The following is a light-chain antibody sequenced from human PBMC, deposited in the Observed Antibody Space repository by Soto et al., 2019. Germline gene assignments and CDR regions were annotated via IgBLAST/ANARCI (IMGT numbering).Light chain of an antibody. CDR2: DDN. J-gene: IGLJ1*01. CDR1: SSNIGGNS. V-gene: IGLV1-51*01. Sequence: QSVLTQPPSVSAAPGQKVTISCSGSSSNIGGNSVSWYQQLPGTAPKLLIYDDNKRPSGIPDRFSGSTSGTSATLGITGFQTGEEADYYCGSWDSSLSAYVFGSGTKVTAL. CDR3: GSWDSSLSAYV.